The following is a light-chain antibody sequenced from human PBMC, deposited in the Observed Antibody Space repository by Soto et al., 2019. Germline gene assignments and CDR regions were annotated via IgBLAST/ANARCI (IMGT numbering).Light chain of an antibody. J-gene: IGLJ2*01. V-gene: IGLV2-14*01. CDR3: DSWDNSLSVVL. CDR2: EVS. Sequence: QSALTQPASVSGSPGQSITISCTGTSSDVGGYAYVSWYQQYPGKAPKLVISEVSNRPSGIPDRFSGSTSGTSATLAIAGLQTGDEADYYCDSWDNSLSVVLFGGGTKLTVL. CDR1: SSDVGGYAY.